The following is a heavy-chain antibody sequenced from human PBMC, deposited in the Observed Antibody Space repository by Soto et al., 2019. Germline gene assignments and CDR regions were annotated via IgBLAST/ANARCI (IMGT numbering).Heavy chain of an antibody. J-gene: IGHJ6*02. V-gene: IGHV3-9*01. CDR2: ISWNSGSI. CDR1: GFIFDDYA. D-gene: IGHD1-26*01. CDR3: AKDISGRGSFYYYFGMDV. Sequence: EGQLVESGGGLVQPGRSLRLSCAASGFIFDDYAMHWVRQAPGKGLEWVSGISWNSGSIGYADSVKARFTISRDNGKNLLYLQMNSLRAEDTAFYYCAKDISGRGSFYYYFGMDVWGLGTTVTVSS.